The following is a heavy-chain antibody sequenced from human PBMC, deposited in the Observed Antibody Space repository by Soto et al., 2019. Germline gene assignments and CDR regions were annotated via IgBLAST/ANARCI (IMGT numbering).Heavy chain of an antibody. Sequence: QVQLVESGGGVVQPGGSLRLSCAASGFSFSTYGMHWVGQAPGKGLEWVAVISYDETNKYYAESVKGRFTISRDNSKHTLYLEMNSLRVEETAVYYCAKATGTNYDGFDSWGQGTLVTVSS. J-gene: IGHJ4*02. CDR3: AKATGTNYDGFDS. D-gene: IGHD1-7*01. CDR1: GFSFSTYG. V-gene: IGHV3-30*18. CDR2: ISYDETNK.